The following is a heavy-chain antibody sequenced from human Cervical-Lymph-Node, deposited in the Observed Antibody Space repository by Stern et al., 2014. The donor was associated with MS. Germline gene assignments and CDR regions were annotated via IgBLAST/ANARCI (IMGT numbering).Heavy chain of an antibody. CDR1: GASITSYY. CDR2: IYYSGTT. CDR3: ARATDL. Sequence: VQLEESGPGLLRPSETLSLTCTVSGASITSYYWSWIRQPPGKGLEWIGYIYYSGTTNYNASLKGRVAISIDTSKTQSSLRLSSLTAADTAVYYCARATDLWGQGTLVTVSS. J-gene: IGHJ5*02. V-gene: IGHV4-59*01.